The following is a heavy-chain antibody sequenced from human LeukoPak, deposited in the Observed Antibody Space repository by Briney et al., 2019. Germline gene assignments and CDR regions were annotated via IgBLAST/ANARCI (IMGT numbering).Heavy chain of an antibody. CDR2: IIPIFGTA. D-gene: IGHD3-22*01. Sequence: SVKVSCKASGGTFRSYAISWVRQAPGQGLEWMGGIIPIFGTANYAQKFQGRVTITADESTSTAYMELSSLRSEDTAVYYCAFYYYDSREFDYWGQGTLVTVSS. CDR3: AFYYYDSREFDY. CDR1: GGTFRSYA. V-gene: IGHV1-69*13. J-gene: IGHJ4*02.